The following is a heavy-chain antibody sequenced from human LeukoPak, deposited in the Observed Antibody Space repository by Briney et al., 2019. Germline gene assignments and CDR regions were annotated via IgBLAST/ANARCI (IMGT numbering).Heavy chain of an antibody. CDR3: ARVDYGDYGFDY. Sequence: GGSLRLSCAASGFTFSTYAIHWVRQAPGKGLEWVALISYDGSNNYYADSVKGRFTISRDNSKNTLYLQMNSLRAEDTAVYYCARVDYGDYGFDYWGQGTLVTVSS. J-gene: IGHJ4*02. CDR1: GFTFSTYA. D-gene: IGHD4-17*01. CDR2: ISYDGSNN. V-gene: IGHV3-30*03.